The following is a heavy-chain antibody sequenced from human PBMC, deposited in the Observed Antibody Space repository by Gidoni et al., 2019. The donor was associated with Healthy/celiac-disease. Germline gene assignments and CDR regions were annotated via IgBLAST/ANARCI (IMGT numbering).Heavy chain of an antibody. Sequence: EVQLVQSGAEVKKPGATVKISCTVSGYTFIDYYMHWVQQAPGKGLEWMGLVDAEDGETIYAEKFQGRVTITADTSTDTAYMELSSLRSEDTAVYYCALIVGATKMMSDAFDIWGQGTMVTVSS. CDR2: VDAEDGET. V-gene: IGHV1-69-2*01. D-gene: IGHD1-26*01. CDR1: GYTFIDYY. CDR3: ALIVGATKMMSDAFDI. J-gene: IGHJ3*02.